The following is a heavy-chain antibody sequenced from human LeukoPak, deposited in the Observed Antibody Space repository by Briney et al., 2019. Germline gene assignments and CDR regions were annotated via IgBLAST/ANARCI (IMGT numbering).Heavy chain of an antibody. CDR1: GYTFTSYG. CDR2: IGAYNGNT. V-gene: IGHV1-18*01. Sequence: GASVKVSCKASGYTFTSYGIRWVRQAPGQGLEWMGWIGAYNGNTNYAQKLQGRVTMTTDTSTSTAYMELRSLRSDDTAVYYCASNFGYTGYYYYMDVWGKGTTVTVSS. J-gene: IGHJ6*03. CDR3: ASNFGYTGYYYYMDV. D-gene: IGHD6-13*01.